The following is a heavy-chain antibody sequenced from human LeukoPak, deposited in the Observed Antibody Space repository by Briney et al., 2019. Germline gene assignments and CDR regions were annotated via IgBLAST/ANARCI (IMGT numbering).Heavy chain of an antibody. J-gene: IGHJ4*02. CDR2: IDSDGTLT. CDR3: ARNIGSD. CDR1: GFTFDSSW. Sequence: GGSLRLSCAAFGFTFDSSWMYWVRQAPGKGLVWVSRIDSDGTLTSYADSVKGRFTISRDNAKNTVYLQMNSLRAEDTAIYYCARNIGSDWGQGTLVTVSS. D-gene: IGHD2/OR15-2a*01. V-gene: IGHV3-74*01.